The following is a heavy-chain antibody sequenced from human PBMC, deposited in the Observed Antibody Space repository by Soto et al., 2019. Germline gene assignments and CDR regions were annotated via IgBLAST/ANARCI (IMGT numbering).Heavy chain of an antibody. V-gene: IGHV3-48*03. J-gene: IGHJ4*02. D-gene: IGHD1-20*01. CDR2: INSDGSTT. Sequence: PGGSLRLSCVASGIIFSNYEMNWVRQAPGEGLEWLSYINSDGSTTHYADSVKGRFTVTRDNAKDSLYLQMNSLRVEDTAVYYCARYKSSDRTLPLFDYWGQGTLVTVSS. CDR3: ARYKSSDRTLPLFDY. CDR1: GIIFSNYE.